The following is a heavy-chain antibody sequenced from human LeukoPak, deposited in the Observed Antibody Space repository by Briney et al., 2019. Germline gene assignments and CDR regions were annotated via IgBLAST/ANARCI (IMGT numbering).Heavy chain of an antibody. V-gene: IGHV3-21*01. CDR2: ITSSSSYI. CDR3: ARDPRRCTNGVCL. CDR1: GFTFSSYS. J-gene: IGHJ4*02. D-gene: IGHD2-8*01. Sequence: GGSLRLSCAASGFTFSSYSMNWVRQAPGKGLQWVSSITSSSSYIYYAHSVKGRFTISRDNAKNSLYLQMNSLRAEDTAVYYCARDPRRCTNGVCLWGQGTLVSVSS.